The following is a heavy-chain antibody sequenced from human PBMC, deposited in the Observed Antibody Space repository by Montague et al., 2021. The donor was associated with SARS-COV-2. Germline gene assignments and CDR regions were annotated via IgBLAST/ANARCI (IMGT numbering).Heavy chain of an antibody. Sequence: SETLSLTSAVSGGSITSDNWWTWVRQSPGKGLEWIGEIYHSGTTNYNPSLQSRLTISIDKSRNHLSLNLTSVTAADTAIYYCALPLGGARFDPWGQGILVTVSS. CDR1: GGSITSDNW. D-gene: IGHD3-16*01. CDR3: ALPLGGARFDP. CDR2: IYHSGTT. J-gene: IGHJ5*02. V-gene: IGHV4-4*02.